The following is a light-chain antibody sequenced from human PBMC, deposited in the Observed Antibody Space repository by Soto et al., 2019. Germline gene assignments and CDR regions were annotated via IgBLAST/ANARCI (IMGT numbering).Light chain of an antibody. CDR3: QQRSNWPIT. CDR1: QSVSSY. Sequence: EIVMTQSPATLSVSPGERATLSCRASQSVSSYLAWYQQKPGQAPRLLIYDASNRATGIPARFSGSGSGTDFTLTISSLEPEDFAVYYCQQRSNWPITFGQGTRPE. V-gene: IGKV3-11*01. J-gene: IGKJ5*01. CDR2: DAS.